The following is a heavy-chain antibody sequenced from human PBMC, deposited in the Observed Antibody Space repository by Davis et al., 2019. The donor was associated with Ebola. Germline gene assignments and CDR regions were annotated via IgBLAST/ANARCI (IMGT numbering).Heavy chain of an antibody. Sequence: SGPTLVQPTHTLTLTCTFSGFSLSTSGVGVGWIRQPPGNALEWLALIYWDDDKRYSPSLKSRLTITKDTSKNQVVLTMTNMDPVDTATYYGAHSDGDFWSGLLFDYWGQGTLVTVSS. CDR2: IYWDDDK. V-gene: IGHV2-5*02. D-gene: IGHD3-3*01. CDR3: AHSDGDFWSGLLFDY. J-gene: IGHJ4*02. CDR1: GFSLSTSGVG.